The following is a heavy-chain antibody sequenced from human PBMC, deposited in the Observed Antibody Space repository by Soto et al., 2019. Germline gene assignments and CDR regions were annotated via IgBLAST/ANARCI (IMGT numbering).Heavy chain of an antibody. J-gene: IGHJ4*02. Sequence: HPGGSLRLSCAASGFTFSTYSMIWVRQAPGKGLEWVSYISSGSSTKYYADSVKGRFTISRDNAKNSLYLEMNSLRAEDTAVYYCARDRVEWELRYFYFWGQGTLVTVSS. CDR1: GFTFSTYS. D-gene: IGHD1-26*01. CDR2: ISSGSSTK. CDR3: ARDRVEWELRYFYF. V-gene: IGHV3-48*01.